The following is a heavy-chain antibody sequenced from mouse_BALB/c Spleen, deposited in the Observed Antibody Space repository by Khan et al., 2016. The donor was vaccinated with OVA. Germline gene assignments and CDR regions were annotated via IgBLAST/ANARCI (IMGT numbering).Heavy chain of an antibody. Sequence: QIQLVQSGPELKKPGETVKISCKASGYTFTNYGMNWVKQAPGKGLKWLGWINTYTGEPTYADDFKGRLVFSLETSASTAYLQISNLKNEDMTTXFCAIISSYWYFDVWGAGTTVTVSS. CDR2: INTYTGEP. J-gene: IGHJ1*01. D-gene: IGHD6-2*01. CDR3: AIISSYWYFDV. V-gene: IGHV9-1*02. CDR1: GYTFTNYG.